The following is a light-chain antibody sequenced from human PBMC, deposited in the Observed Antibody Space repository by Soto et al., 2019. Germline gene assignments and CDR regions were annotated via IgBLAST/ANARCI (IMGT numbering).Light chain of an antibody. Sequence: SAQSLSPGERATLSCRAGRRVSSNYVAWCQQKPGQTPTVLIYRASSRATGIPARFSGSGSGTDFTLTISRLVPDDFAMYYCQQYGSSPLTFGRGTMVDI. CDR2: RAS. J-gene: IGKJ4*01. V-gene: IGKV3-20*01. CDR3: QQYGSSPLT. CDR1: RRVSSNY.